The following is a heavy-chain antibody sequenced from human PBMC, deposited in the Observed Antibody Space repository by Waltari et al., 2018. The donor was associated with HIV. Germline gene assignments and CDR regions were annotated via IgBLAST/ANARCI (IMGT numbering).Heavy chain of an antibody. D-gene: IGHD3-10*01. CDR3: ARGGFYGSGSKVN. Sequence: EVQLVESGGGLVQPGGSLRLSCAASGFTFSSSWMSWVRQTPGEGLEWVANKKQDGSEKYYVDSVNGRFTISRDNAENSLYLQMNSLRAEDTAVYYCARGGFYGSGSKVNWGQGTLVTVSS. J-gene: IGHJ4*02. CDR1: GFTFSSSW. V-gene: IGHV3-7*04. CDR2: KKQDGSEK.